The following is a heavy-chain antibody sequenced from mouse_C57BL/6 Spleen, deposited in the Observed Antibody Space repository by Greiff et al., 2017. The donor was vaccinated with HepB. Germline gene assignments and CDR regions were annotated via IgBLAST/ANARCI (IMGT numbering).Heavy chain of an antibody. CDR2: IDPSDSET. J-gene: IGHJ1*03. Sequence: VQLQQPGAELVRPGSSVKLSCKASGYTFTSYWMHWVKQRPIQGLEWIGNIDPSDSETHSNQKFKDKATLTVDKSSSTAYMQLSSLTSEDSAVYYCARSPYYYGSSYGYFDVWGTGTTVTVSS. CDR1: GYTFTSYW. V-gene: IGHV1-52*01. CDR3: ARSPYYYGSSYGYFDV. D-gene: IGHD1-1*01.